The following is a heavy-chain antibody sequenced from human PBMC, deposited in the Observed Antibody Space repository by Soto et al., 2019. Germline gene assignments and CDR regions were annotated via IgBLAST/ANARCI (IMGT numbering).Heavy chain of an antibody. CDR1: GFTVSSNY. D-gene: IGHD2-15*01. CDR2: IYSGGST. CDR3: ARDHRGYCSGGSCYPAPYYYYMDV. Sequence: GGSLRLSCAASGFTVSSNYMSWVRQAPGKGLEWVSVIYSGGSTYYADSVKGRFTISRDNSKNTLYLQMNSLRAEDTAVYYCARDHRGYCSGGSCYPAPYYYYMDVWGKGTTVTVSS. J-gene: IGHJ6*03. V-gene: IGHV3-66*01.